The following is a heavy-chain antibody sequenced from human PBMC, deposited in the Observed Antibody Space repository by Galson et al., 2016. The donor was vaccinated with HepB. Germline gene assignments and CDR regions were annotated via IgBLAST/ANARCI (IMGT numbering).Heavy chain of an antibody. CDR2: ITHSGSYM. D-gene: IGHD6-13*01. Sequence: SLRLSCAASGFTFSDYSMNWVRQAPGKGLEWVSSITHSGSYMYYADSVKGRFTISRDNAKNSLYLQMNSLRAEDTGVYYCARGHSSSWLDYWGQGTLVTVSS. V-gene: IGHV3-21*01. CDR1: GFTFSDYS. CDR3: ARGHSSSWLDY. J-gene: IGHJ4*02.